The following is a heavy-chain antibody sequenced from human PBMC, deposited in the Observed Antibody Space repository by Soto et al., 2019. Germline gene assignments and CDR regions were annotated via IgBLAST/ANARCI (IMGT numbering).Heavy chain of an antibody. CDR1: GGTFSSYA. V-gene: IGHV1-69*01. D-gene: IGHD6-6*01. CDR2: IIPIFGTA. CDR3: ARDPKGIAARRVGYYYYGMDV. Sequence: QVQLVQSGAEVKKPGSSVKVSCKASGGTFSSYAISWVRQAPGQGLEWMGGIIPIFGTANYAQKFQGRVTITADESTSTAYMELSSLRSEDTAVYYCARDPKGIAARRVGYYYYGMDVWGQGTTVTVSS. J-gene: IGHJ6*02.